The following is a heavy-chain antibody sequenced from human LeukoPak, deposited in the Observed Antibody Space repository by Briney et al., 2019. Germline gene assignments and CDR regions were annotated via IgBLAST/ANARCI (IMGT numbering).Heavy chain of an antibody. CDR3: ASSEYSSSSNDY. J-gene: IGHJ4*02. D-gene: IGHD6-6*01. Sequence: SETLSLTCAVYGGSFSGYYWSWIRQPPGKGLEWIGEINHSGSTNYNPSLKSRVTISVDTSKNQSSLKLSSVTAADTAVYYCASSEYSSSSNDYWGQGTLVTVTS. V-gene: IGHV4-34*01. CDR2: INHSGST. CDR1: GGSFSGYY.